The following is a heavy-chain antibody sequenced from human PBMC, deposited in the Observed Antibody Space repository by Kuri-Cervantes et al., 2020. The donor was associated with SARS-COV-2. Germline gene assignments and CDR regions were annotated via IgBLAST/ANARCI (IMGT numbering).Heavy chain of an antibody. CDR2: ISYDGSNK. Sequence: GGSLRLSCAASGFTFSSYAMHWVRQAPGKGLEWVAVISYDGSNKYYADSVKGRFTISRDNSKNTLYMQMNSLRAEDTAVYYCARSNSGSYYNPFDYWGQGTLVTVSS. J-gene: IGHJ4*02. CDR1: GFTFSSYA. D-gene: IGHD1-26*01. CDR3: ARSNSGSYYNPFDY. V-gene: IGHV3-30*04.